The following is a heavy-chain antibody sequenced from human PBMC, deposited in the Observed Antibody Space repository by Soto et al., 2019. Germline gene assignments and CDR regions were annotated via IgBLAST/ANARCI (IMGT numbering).Heavy chain of an antibody. Sequence: QLQLQESGPGLVKPSETLSLTCTVSGGSISSSSYYWGWIRQPPGKGLEWIGSIYYSGSTYYNPSLDSPVXXXVXXAKVPISLNRLSVTAEDTTVYYCGSRAPTITISDSWGQVTLVTASS. CDR2: IYYSGST. D-gene: IGHD1-20*01. V-gene: IGHV4-39*01. CDR1: GGSISSSSYY. CDR3: GSRAPTITISDS. J-gene: IGHJ4*02.